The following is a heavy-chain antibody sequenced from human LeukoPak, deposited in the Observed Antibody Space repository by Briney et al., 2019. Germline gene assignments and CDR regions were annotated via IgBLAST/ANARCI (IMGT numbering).Heavy chain of an antibody. CDR3: ARDSASPRQYFDY. V-gene: IGHV3-30-3*01. D-gene: IGHD6-6*01. CDR2: ISYDGSNK. J-gene: IGHJ4*02. Sequence: SGGSLRLSCAASGFTFSSYAMHWVRQAPGKGLEWVAVISYDGSNKYYADSVKGRFTISRDNSKNTLYLQMNSLRAEDTAVYYCARDSASPRQYFDYWGQGTLVTVSS. CDR1: GFTFSSYA.